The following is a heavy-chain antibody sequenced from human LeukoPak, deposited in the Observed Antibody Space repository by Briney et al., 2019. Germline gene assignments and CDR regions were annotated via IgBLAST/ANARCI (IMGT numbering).Heavy chain of an antibody. J-gene: IGHJ4*02. CDR2: ISGSGGST. CDR1: GFTFSSYA. Sequence: PGGSLRLSCAASGFTFSSYAMSWVRQAPGKGLEWVLAISGSGGSTYYADSVKGRFTISRDNSKNTLYLQMNSLRAEDTAVYYCAKDRYSSGWYGDPTALFDYWGQGTLVTVSS. V-gene: IGHV3-23*01. D-gene: IGHD6-19*01. CDR3: AKDRYSSGWYGDPTALFDY.